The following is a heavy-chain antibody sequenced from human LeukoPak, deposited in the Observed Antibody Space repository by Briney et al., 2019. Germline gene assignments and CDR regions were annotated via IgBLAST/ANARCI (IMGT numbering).Heavy chain of an antibody. D-gene: IGHD2-2*02. Sequence: SETLSLTCTVSGGSISSYYWSWIRQPPGKGLEWIGYIYYSGSTNYNPSLKSRVTISVDTSKNQFSLKLSSVTAADTAVYYCARGGGELGYCSSTSCYTTIDYWGQGTLVTVSS. CDR3: ARGGGELGYCSSTSCYTTIDY. V-gene: IGHV4-59*01. J-gene: IGHJ4*02. CDR1: GGSISSYY. CDR2: IYYSGST.